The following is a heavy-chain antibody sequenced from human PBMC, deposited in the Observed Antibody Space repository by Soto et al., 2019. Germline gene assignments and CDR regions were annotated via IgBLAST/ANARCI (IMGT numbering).Heavy chain of an antibody. CDR2: ISGSGGST. V-gene: IGHV3-23*01. Sequence: VQLLESGGGVVQPGGSLRLSCAASGFTFSSYAMSCVRQSPGKGLEWVSGISGSGGSTYYAASVKGRFTISRDNSKNALYLPMNSLRAEDTAVYYCAKGPASSCYYPFDHWGQGTLVTVSS. CDR3: AKGPASSCYYPFDH. J-gene: IGHJ4*02. D-gene: IGHD6-13*01. CDR1: GFTFSSYA.